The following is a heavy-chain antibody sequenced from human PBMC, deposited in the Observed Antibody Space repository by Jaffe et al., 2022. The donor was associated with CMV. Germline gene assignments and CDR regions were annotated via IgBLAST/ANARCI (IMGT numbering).Heavy chain of an antibody. CDR2: IRSKAYGGTT. CDR3: TRDGIVVVPAAEENYYYYYMDV. Sequence: EVQLVESGGGLVQPGRSLRLSCTASGFTFGDYAMSWVRQAPGKGLEWVGFIRSKAYGGTTEYAASVKGRFTISRDDSKSIAYLQMNSLKTEDTAVYYCTRDGIVVVPAAEENYYYYYMDVWGKGTTVTVSS. J-gene: IGHJ6*03. V-gene: IGHV3-49*04. CDR1: GFTFGDYA. D-gene: IGHD2-2*01.